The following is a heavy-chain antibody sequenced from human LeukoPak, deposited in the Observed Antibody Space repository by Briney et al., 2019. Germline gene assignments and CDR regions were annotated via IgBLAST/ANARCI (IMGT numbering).Heavy chain of an antibody. V-gene: IGHV1-2*06. D-gene: IGHD6-19*01. CDR2: INPNSGST. CDR1: GYTFTGYY. J-gene: IGHJ6*03. Sequence: ASVKVSCKASGYTFTGYYMNWVRQAPGQGLEWMGRINPNSGSTSYAQKFQGRVTMTRNTSISTAYMELSRLRSDDTAVYYCAREPAAVAGKWYYYYYYMDVWGKGTTVSVSS. CDR3: AREPAAVAGKWYYYYYYMDV.